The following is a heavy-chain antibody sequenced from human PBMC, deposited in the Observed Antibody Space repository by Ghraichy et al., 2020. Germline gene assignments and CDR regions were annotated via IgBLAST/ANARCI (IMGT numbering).Heavy chain of an antibody. J-gene: IGHJ4*02. V-gene: IGHV3-21*01. CDR2: ISGSSNYI. CDR3: ATAPLAPPYFDD. D-gene: IGHD5-12*01. Sequence: GGSLRLSCVGSGSTLSGYTMNWVRQASGKGLDWVSSISGSSNYIDYADSVKGRFTISRDNAKNSLYLQMNSLRAEDTAVYYCATAPLAPPYFDDWGQGTLVTVSS. CDR1: GSTLSGYT.